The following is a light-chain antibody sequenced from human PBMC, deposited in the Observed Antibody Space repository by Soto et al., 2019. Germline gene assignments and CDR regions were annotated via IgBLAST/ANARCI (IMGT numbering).Light chain of an antibody. J-gene: IGLJ2*01. CDR3: SSYTSSSTVV. V-gene: IGLV2-14*03. CDR1: SSDLGGYNY. Sequence: QSVLTQPASVSGAPGQSITISCTGTSSDLGGYNYFSWYQQHPGNGPKLMIYDVSSRPSRVSHRFSGSKSGDTASLTISGLQAEDEDDYYCSSYTSSSTVVFGGGTKLTLL. CDR2: DVS.